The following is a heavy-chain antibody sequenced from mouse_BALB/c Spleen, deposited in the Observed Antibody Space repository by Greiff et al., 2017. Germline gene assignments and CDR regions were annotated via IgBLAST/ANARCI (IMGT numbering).Heavy chain of an antibody. CDR3: AREDVGYFDV. CDR1: GFTFSSYA. J-gene: IGHJ1*01. CDR2: ISSGGST. V-gene: IGHV5-6-5*01. Sequence: VHLVESGGGLVKPGGSLKLSCAASGFTFSSYAMSWVRQTPEKRLEWVASISSGGSTYYPDSVKGRFTISRDNARNILYLQMSSLRSEDTAMYYCAREDVGYFDVWGAGTTVTVSS.